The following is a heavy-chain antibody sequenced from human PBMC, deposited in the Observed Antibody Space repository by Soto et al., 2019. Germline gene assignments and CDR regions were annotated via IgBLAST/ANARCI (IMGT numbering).Heavy chain of an antibody. V-gene: IGHV1-69*01. D-gene: IGHD2-21*01. J-gene: IGHJ3*02. CDR1: GGTFSSYA. CDR3: ARDGGDGYNVRVDAFDI. CDR2: IIPIFGTA. Sequence: QVQLVQSGAEVKKPGSSVKVSCKASGGTFSSYAISWVRQAPGQGLEWMGGIIPIFGTANYAQKFQGRVTITADESTSTAYMELSSLRSEDTAVYYCARDGGDGYNVRVDAFDIWGQGTMVTVSS.